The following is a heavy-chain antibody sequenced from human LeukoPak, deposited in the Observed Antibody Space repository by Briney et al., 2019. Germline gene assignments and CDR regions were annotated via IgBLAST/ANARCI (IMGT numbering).Heavy chain of an antibody. J-gene: IGHJ4*02. V-gene: IGHV1-69*13. CDR1: GGTFSSYA. Sequence: ASVKVSCKASGGTFSSYAISWVRQAPGQGLEWMGGIIPIFGTANYAQKFQGRVTITADESTSTAYMELSSLRSEDTAVYYCARAVSYYDFWSGYYPFDYWGQGTLVTVSS. CDR2: IIPIFGTA. D-gene: IGHD3-3*01. CDR3: ARAVSYYDFWSGYYPFDY.